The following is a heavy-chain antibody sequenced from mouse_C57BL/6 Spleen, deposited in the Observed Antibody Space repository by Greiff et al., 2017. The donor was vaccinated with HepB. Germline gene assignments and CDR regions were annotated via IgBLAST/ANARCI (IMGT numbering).Heavy chain of an antibody. Sequence: VQLQQSGAELVRPGASVKLSCTASGFNIKDDYMHWVKQRPEQGLEWIGWIYPENGDTEYASKFQGKATITADTSSNTAYLQLSSLTSEDTAVYYCTKAYDSNYLFAYWGQGTLVTVSA. D-gene: IGHD2-5*01. CDR2: IYPENGDT. CDR3: TKAYDSNYLFAY. CDR1: GFNIKDDY. V-gene: IGHV14-4*01. J-gene: IGHJ3*01.